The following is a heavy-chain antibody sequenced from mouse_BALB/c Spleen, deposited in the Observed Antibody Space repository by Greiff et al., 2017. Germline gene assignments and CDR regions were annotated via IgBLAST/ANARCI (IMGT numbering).Heavy chain of an antibody. CDR3: AREEPYGNYGWYFDV. D-gene: IGHD2-1*01. Sequence: VQLKQSGAELVKPGASVKLSCTASGFNIKDTYMHWVKQRPEQGLEWIGRIDPANGNTKYDPKFQGKATIPADTSSNTAYLQLSSLTSEDTAVYYCAREEPYGNYGWYFDVWGAGTTVTVSS. V-gene: IGHV14-3*02. CDR2: IDPANGNT. J-gene: IGHJ1*01. CDR1: GFNIKDTY.